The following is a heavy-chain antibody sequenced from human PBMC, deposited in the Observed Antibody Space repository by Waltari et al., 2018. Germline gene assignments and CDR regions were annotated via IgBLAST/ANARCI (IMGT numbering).Heavy chain of an antibody. CDR3: ARDHPYYNWNWEVGREDTYGMDV. J-gene: IGHJ6*02. D-gene: IGHD1-20*01. CDR1: GGTFSSYA. CDR2: IIPIFGTA. Sequence: QVQLVQSGAEVKKPGSSVKVSCKASGGTFSSYAISWVRQAPGQGLEWMGGIIPIFGTANYAQKFQGRVTITADESTSTAYMELSSLRSEDTAVYYCARDHPYYNWNWEVGREDTYGMDVWGQGTTVTVSS. V-gene: IGHV1-69*01.